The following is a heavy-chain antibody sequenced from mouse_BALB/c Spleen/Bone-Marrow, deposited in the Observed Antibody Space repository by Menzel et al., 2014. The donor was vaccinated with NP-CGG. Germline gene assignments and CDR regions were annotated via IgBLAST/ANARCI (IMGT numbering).Heavy chain of an antibody. J-gene: IGHJ4*01. CDR1: GYSITSGYY. V-gene: IGHV3-6*02. Sequence: DVQLQESGPGLVKPSQSLSLTCSVTGYSITSGYYCNWIRQFPGNKLEWMGYISYDGSNNYNPSLKNRISITRDTSKNQFFLKLNSVTTEDTATYYCAREGIYDGYWDYAMDYWGQGTSVTVSS. D-gene: IGHD2-3*01. CDR3: AREGIYDGYWDYAMDY. CDR2: ISYDGSN.